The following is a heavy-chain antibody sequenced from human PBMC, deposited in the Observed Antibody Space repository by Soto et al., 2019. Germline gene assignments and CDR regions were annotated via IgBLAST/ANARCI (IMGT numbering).Heavy chain of an antibody. CDR1: GFTFSSYA. CDR2: IWSDGNNI. V-gene: IGHV3-33*08. J-gene: IGHJ4*02. Sequence: PGGSLRLSCAASGFTFSSYAMSWVRQAPGKGLEWVAMIWSDGNNIYYRDSVKGRFTISRDNSKDTLSLQMNDLRAEDTAVYYCATLVDRGVKDYWGLGTLVTVSS. D-gene: IGHD3-10*01. CDR3: ATLVDRGVKDY.